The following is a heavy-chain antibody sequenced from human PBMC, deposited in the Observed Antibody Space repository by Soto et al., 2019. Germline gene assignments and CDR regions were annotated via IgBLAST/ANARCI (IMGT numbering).Heavy chain of an antibody. V-gene: IGHV3-11*01. CDR1: GFTFSDYY. CDR3: ARRGRVVVPAANVDY. CDR2: ISSSGSTI. D-gene: IGHD2-2*01. J-gene: IGHJ4*02. Sequence: QVQLVESGGGLVKPGGSLRLSCAASGFTFSDYYMSWIRQAPGKGLEWVSYISSSGSTIYYADSVKSRFTIARDNAKNSMYLQMNSLRAEDTAVYYCARRGRVVVPAANVDYWGQGTLVTVSS.